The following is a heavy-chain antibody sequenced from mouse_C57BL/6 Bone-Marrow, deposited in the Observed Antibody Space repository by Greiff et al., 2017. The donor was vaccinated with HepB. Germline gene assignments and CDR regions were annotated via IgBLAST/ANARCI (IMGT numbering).Heavy chain of an antibody. CDR1: GFNIKDDY. V-gene: IGHV14-4*01. CDR2: IDPENGDT. Sequence: EVQLQQSGAELVRPGASVKLSCTASGFNIKDDYMHWVKQRPEQGLEWIGWIDPENGDTEYASKFQGKATITADTSSNTAYLQLSSLTSEDTAVYYGTTCLLPLYAMDYWGQGTSVTVSS. D-gene: IGHD2-10*01. CDR3: TTCLLPLYAMDY. J-gene: IGHJ4*01.